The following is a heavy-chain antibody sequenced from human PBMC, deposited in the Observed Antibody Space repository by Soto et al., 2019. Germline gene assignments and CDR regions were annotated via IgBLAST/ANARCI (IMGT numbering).Heavy chain of an antibody. CDR3: ARHIYDSDTGPHFQPYFDS. CDR2: IDPSDSQT. CDR1: GYSFAGYW. J-gene: IGHJ4*02. D-gene: IGHD3-22*01. V-gene: IGHV5-10-1*01. Sequence: GESLKISCKGSGYSFAGYWISWVRQKPGKGLEWMGGIDPSDSQTYYSPSFRGHVTISVTKSITTVFLQWSSLRASDTAMYYCARHIYDSDTGPHFQPYFDSWGQRPPVPASS.